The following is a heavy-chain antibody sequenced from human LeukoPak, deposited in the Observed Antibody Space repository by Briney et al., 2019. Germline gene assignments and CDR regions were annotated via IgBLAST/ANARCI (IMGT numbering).Heavy chain of an antibody. D-gene: IGHD2-2*02. V-gene: IGHV3-23*01. J-gene: IGHJ4*02. CDR3: ANFVPFVVVPAAILHDY. Sequence: GGSLRLSCAASGFTFSTYAMTWVRQAPGKGLEWVSAISGSGGSTYYADSVKGRFTISRDNSKNTLYLQMNSLRAEDTAVYYCANFVPFVVVPAAILHDYWGQGTLVTVSS. CDR2: ISGSGGST. CDR1: GFTFSTYA.